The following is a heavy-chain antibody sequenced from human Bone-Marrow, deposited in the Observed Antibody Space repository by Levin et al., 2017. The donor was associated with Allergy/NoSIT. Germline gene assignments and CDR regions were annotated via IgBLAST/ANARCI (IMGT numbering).Heavy chain of an antibody. CDR3: AIQDSVVVPGYFDY. CDR2: IYYSGNT. D-gene: IGHD2-21*02. V-gene: IGHV4-39*01. Sequence: SQTLSLTCTVSGGDINNNNYYWAWIRQPPGKGLEWIGTIYYSGNTYYNPSLKSRITISVDTSKNQFSLKVSSVTAADTALYYCAIQDSVVVPGYFDYWGQGTLVTVSS. CDR1: GGDINNNNYY. J-gene: IGHJ4*02.